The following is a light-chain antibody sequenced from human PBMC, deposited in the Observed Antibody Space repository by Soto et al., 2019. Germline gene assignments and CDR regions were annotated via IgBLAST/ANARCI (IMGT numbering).Light chain of an antibody. J-gene: IGKJ4*01. CDR2: AAS. CDR1: QGFRNS. Sequence: DIPMTQSPSFLSASVGDRVTITCRASQGFRNSLAWYQHKPGKVPKLLIYAASTLYSGVSSRFSGSGSGTDFTLTIGSLQPEDVAVYYCQKHSSVPFTFGGGTKVEIK. CDR3: QKHSSVPFT. V-gene: IGKV1-27*01.